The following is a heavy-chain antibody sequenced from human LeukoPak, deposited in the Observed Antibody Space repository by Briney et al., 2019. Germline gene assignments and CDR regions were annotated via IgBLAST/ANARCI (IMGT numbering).Heavy chain of an antibody. J-gene: IGHJ5*02. Sequence: GASVKVSCKASGYTFTGYYMHWVRQAPGQGLEWMGWINPNSGGTNYAQKFQGRVTMTRDTSISTAYMELSRLRSDDTAVYYCARVRWPVLWYGSGSYYSSTDNWFDPWGQGTLVTVSS. V-gene: IGHV1-2*02. CDR1: GYTFTGYY. D-gene: IGHD3-10*01. CDR2: INPNSGGT. CDR3: ARVRWPVLWYGSGSYYSSTDNWFDP.